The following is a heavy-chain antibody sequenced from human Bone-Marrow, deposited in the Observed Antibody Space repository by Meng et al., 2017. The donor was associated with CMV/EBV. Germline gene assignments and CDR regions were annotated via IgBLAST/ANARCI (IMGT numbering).Heavy chain of an antibody. V-gene: IGHV3-33*01. CDR2: IWYDGSNK. Sequence: GESLKISCAASGFTFSSYGMHWVRQAPGKGLEWVAVIWYDGSNKYYADSVKGRFTISRDNSKNTLYLQMNSLRAEDTAVYYCARDLGEPRSSGWYFSGTTAVGGGLDYWGQGTLVTVSS. CDR1: GFTFSSYG. CDR3: ARDLGEPRSSGWYFSGTTAVGGGLDY. D-gene: IGHD6-19*01. J-gene: IGHJ4*02.